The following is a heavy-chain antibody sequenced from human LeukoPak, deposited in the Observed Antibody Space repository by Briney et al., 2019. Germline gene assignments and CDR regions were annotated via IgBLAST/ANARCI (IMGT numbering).Heavy chain of an antibody. CDR1: GGTFSSYA. V-gene: IGHV1-69*13. D-gene: IGHD6-13*01. CDR2: IIPIFGTA. CDR3: AREARIADNFDY. Sequence: GASAKVSCKASGGTFSSYAISWVRQAPGQGLEWMGGIIPIFGTANYAQKFQGRVTITADESTSTAYMELSSLRSEDTAVYYCAREARIADNFDYWGQGTLVTVSS. J-gene: IGHJ4*02.